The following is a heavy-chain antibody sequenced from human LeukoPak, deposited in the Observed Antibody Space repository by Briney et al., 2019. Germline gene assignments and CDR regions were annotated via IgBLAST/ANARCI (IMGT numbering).Heavy chain of an antibody. J-gene: IGHJ3*02. Sequence: VASVKVSCKASGYTFTDYYMHWVRQAPGQGLEWMGWINPNSRGTDSAPKFQGRFSMTRDTSISTAYMELSRLRSDDTAVYYCARRAREYSHDAFDIWGQGTMVTVSS. CDR2: INPNSRGT. V-gene: IGHV1-2*02. CDR3: ARRAREYSHDAFDI. D-gene: IGHD5-18*01. CDR1: GYTFTDYY.